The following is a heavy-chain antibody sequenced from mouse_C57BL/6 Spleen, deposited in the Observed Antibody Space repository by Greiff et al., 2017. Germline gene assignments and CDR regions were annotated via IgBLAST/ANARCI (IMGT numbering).Heavy chain of an antibody. CDR3: ANYYGSSWFAY. D-gene: IGHD1-1*01. CDR2: IYPGSGNT. J-gene: IGHJ3*01. V-gene: IGHV1-84*01. CDR1: GYTFTDYY. Sequence: QVQLQQSGPELVKPGASVKISCKASGYTFTDYYITWVKQRPGQGLEWIGWIYPGSGNTKYNEKFKGKATLTVDTSSSTAYMQLSSLTSEDSAVYLWANYYGSSWFAYWGQGTLVTVSA.